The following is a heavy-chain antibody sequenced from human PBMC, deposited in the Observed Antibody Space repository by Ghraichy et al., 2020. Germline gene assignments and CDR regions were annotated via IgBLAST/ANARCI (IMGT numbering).Heavy chain of an antibody. J-gene: IGHJ3*02. Sequence: SETLSLTCTVSGDSISSYYWSWIRQPPGKGLEWIGYIHYSGSSNYNPSLKSRVTISVDTSKNQFSLRLSSVTAADTALYFCAREQYNWNYGGAFDIWGQGTMVTVSS. CDR1: GDSISSYY. V-gene: IGHV4-59*01. D-gene: IGHD1-7*01. CDR3: AREQYNWNYGGAFDI. CDR2: IHYSGSS.